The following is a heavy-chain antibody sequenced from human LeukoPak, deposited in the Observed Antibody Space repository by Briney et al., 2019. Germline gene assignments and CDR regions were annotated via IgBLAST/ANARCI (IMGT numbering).Heavy chain of an antibody. V-gene: IGHV1-18*04. CDR2: INAGNGNT. D-gene: IGHD1-26*01. J-gene: IGHJ3*02. CDR3: ARRVVGATKNGEDAFDI. Sequence: ASVKVSCKASGYTFTSYYIHWVRQAPGQGLEWMGWINAGNGNTKYSQEFQDRVTMTTDTSTSTAYMELRSLRSDDTAVYYCARRVVGATKNGEDAFDIWGQGTMVTVSS. CDR1: GYTFTSYY.